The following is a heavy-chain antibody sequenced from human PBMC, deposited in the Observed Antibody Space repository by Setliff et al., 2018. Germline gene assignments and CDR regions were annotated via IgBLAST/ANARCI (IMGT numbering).Heavy chain of an antibody. J-gene: IGHJ4*02. V-gene: IGHV4-59*13. CDR1: GGSIRSYY. CDR2: IYTSGRT. D-gene: IGHD3-3*01. Sequence: NPSETLSLTCTVSGGSIRSYYWSWIRQPPGKGLEWIGYIYTSGRTNYNPSLKSRVTISVDTSKNQFSLKLSSVTAADTAVYFCARGYYNFLSGYYTPYYFDYWGQGTLVTVSS. CDR3: ARGYYNFLSGYYTPYYFDY.